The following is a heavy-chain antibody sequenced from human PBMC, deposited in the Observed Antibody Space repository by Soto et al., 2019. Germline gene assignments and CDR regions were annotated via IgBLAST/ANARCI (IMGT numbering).Heavy chain of an antibody. CDR2: IYYSGST. V-gene: IGHV4-31*03. J-gene: IGHJ4*02. CDR3: ARTGERWILGYYFDY. Sequence: QVQLQESGPGLVKPSQTLSLTCTVSGGSISSGGYYWSWIRQHPGKGLEWIGYIYYSGSTYYNPSLKSRVTVSVDTSKNQFSLKLSSVTAADTAVYYCARTGERWILGYYFDYWGQGTLVTVSS. CDR1: GGSISSGGYY. D-gene: IGHD2-2*03.